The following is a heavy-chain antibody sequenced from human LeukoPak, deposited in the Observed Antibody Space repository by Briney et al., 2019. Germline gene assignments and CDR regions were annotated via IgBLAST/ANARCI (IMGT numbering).Heavy chain of an antibody. J-gene: IGHJ4*02. CDR3: AKTKSITMIVVVITYYFDY. D-gene: IGHD3-22*01. CDR2: ISGSGGST. CDR1: GFTFSSYA. Sequence: LGGSLRLSCAASGFTFSSYAMSWVRQAPGKGLEWVSAISGSGGSTYYADSVKGRFTISRDNTKNTLYLQMNSLRAEDTAVYYCAKTKSITMIVVVITYYFDYWGQGTLVTVSS. V-gene: IGHV3-23*01.